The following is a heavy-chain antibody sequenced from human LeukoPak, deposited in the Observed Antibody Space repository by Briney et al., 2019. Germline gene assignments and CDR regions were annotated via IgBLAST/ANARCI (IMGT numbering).Heavy chain of an antibody. CDR3: ARGAYIAAAGNSQVGWFDP. J-gene: IGHJ5*02. CDR2: INHSGST. Sequence: SETLSLTCAVYGGSFSGYYWSWIRQPPGKGLEWIGEINHSGSTNHNPSLKSRVTISVDTSKNQFSLKLSSVTAADTAVYYCARGAYIAAAGNSQVGWFDPWGQGTLVTVSS. CDR1: GGSFSGYY. D-gene: IGHD6-13*01. V-gene: IGHV4-34*01.